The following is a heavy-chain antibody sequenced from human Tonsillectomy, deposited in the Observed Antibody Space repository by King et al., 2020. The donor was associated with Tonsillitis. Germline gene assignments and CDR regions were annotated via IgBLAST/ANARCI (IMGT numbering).Heavy chain of an antibody. CDR1: GYTFTGYY. D-gene: IGHD3-22*01. CDR2: INPNSGGT. CDR3: ARVPFDYYDSSGYPRGAFDI. Sequence: QLVQSGAEVKKPGASVKVSCKASGYTFTGYYMHWVRQAPGQGLEWMGWINPNSGGTNYAQKFQGRVTMTRDTSISTAHMELSRLRSDDTAVYYCARVPFDYYDSSGYPRGAFDIWGQGTMVTVSS. J-gene: IGHJ3*02. V-gene: IGHV1-2*02.